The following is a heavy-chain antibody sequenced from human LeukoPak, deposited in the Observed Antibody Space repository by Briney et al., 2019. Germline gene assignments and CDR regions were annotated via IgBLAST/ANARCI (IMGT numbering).Heavy chain of an antibody. J-gene: IGHJ4*02. CDR2: ISSSGSTI. V-gene: IGHV3-11*01. Sequence: GGSLRLSCAASGFTFSDYYMSWIRQAPGKGLEWVSYISSSGSTIYYADSVKGRFTISRDNAKNSLYLQMNSLRAEDTAVYYCVRVSRGWLRFVDYWGQGTLVTVSS. CDR3: VRVSRGWLRFVDY. CDR1: GFTFSDYY. D-gene: IGHD5-12*01.